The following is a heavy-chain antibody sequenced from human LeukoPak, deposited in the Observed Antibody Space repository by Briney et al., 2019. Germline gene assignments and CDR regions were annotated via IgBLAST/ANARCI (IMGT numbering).Heavy chain of an antibody. CDR2: IKSKTDGGTT. Sequence: GGSLRLSCAASGFTFAHAWMNWVRQPPGEGLEWVGRIKSKTDGGTTDYAAPVKGRFTISRDDSKNTLYLQMNSLTTEDTAVFYCSTGRYYYDSSPRYWGQGTLVTVSS. CDR3: STGRYYYDSSPRY. V-gene: IGHV3-15*07. J-gene: IGHJ4*02. D-gene: IGHD3-22*01. CDR1: GFTFAHAW.